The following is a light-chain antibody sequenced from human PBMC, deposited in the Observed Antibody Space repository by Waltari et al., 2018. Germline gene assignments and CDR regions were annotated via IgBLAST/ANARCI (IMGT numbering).Light chain of an antibody. CDR2: TAS. CDR3: QQGNNFPWG. CDR1: QDITRR. V-gene: IGKV1-12*01. J-gene: IGKJ5*01. Sequence: DTQMTQSPSSVSDYIGDRVPNTCRASQDITRRLAWYQQKPGKAPKLLIYTASSLQVGVPSRFSGSGFGSEFTLTISSVQPEDFATYYCQQGNNFPWGFGPGTRLEIK.